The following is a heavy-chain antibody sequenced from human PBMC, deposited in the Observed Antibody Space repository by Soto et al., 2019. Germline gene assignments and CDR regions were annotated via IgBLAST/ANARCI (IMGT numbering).Heavy chain of an antibody. CDR2: ISASGGET. J-gene: IGHJ4*02. CDR1: GFTFSNHA. D-gene: IGHD4-17*01. CDR3: AKDMHGNGEYYFDY. Sequence: GGSLRLSCAASGFTFSNHAMYWVRQAPGRGLEWVSTISASGGETYYTDSVRGRFTISRDNSMSTLFLQMNSLRAEDTAVYHCAKDMHGNGEYYFDYWGQGSLVTVSS. V-gene: IGHV3-23*01.